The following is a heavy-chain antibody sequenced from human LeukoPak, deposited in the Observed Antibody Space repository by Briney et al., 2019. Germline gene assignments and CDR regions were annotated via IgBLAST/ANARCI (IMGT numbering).Heavy chain of an antibody. CDR1: GFTFSSYA. CDR2: ISFDGSNK. Sequence: PGGSLRLSCAASGFTFSSYAMHWVRQAPGKGLEWVAVISFDGSNKYFADSVKGRFTISRDNSKNTLYLQMNSLRPEEMGVCFCAKPGGVSVTTPYYFDGWGQGTLVTVSS. CDR3: AKPGGVSVTTPYYFDG. D-gene: IGHD4-17*01. J-gene: IGHJ4*02. V-gene: IGHV3-30*18.